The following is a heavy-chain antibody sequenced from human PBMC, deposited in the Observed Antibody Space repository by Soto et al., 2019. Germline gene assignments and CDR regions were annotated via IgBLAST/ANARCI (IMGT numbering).Heavy chain of an antibody. V-gene: IGHV4-30-4*01. CDR2: IYYSGST. D-gene: IGHD3-10*01. CDR3: ARVGGFGATTIDY. CDR1: GGSISSGDYY. J-gene: IGHJ4*02. Sequence: QVQLQESGPGLVKPSQTLSLTCTVSGGSISSGDYYWSWIRQPPGKGLEWIGYIYYSGSTYYNPYLKSRVTISVDTSKNQFSMKLSSVTAADTDVYYCARVGGFGATTIDYWGQGTLVTVSS.